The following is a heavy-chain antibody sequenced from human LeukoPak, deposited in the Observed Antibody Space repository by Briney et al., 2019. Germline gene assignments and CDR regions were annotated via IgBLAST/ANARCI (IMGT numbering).Heavy chain of an antibody. CDR2: IDWDDDK. V-gene: IGHV2-70*20. D-gene: IGHD1-26*01. J-gene: IGHJ3*02. Sequence: SGPALVKPTQTLTLTCTFSGFSLSTSGMCVSWVRQPPGKALEWLALIDWDDDKYYSTSLKTRLTISKDTSKNQVVLTMTNMDPVDTATYYCARSSYSGSYLDAFDIWGQGTMVTVSS. CDR1: GFSLSTSGMC. CDR3: ARSSYSGSYLDAFDI.